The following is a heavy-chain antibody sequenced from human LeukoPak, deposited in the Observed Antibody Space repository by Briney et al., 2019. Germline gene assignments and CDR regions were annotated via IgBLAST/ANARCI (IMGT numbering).Heavy chain of an antibody. D-gene: IGHD4-23*01. V-gene: IGHV4-39*01. CDR3: ARLYGGNSNNYYCDY. CDR1: GFAFSTYW. CDR2: IHDSGST. Sequence: GSLRLSCTASGFAFSTYWMIWVRQAPGKGLEWIGSIHDSGSTDYNPSLKSRVTISVDTSKNQFSLKLSSVTAADTAVYYCARLYGGNSNNYYCDYWGQGTLVTVSS. J-gene: IGHJ4*02.